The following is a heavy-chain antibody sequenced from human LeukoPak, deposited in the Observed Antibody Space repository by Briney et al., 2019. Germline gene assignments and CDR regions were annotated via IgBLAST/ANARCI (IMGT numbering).Heavy chain of an antibody. CDR2: IYPRDGST. V-gene: IGHV1-46*01. CDR3: ARDQEGFDY. J-gene: IGHJ4*02. Sequence: WASVKVSCKASGYTFTSNYIHWVRLAPGQGLEWMGMIYPRDGSTSYAQKFQGRVTVTRDTSTSTVHMELSGLRSEDTAVYYCARDQEGFDYWGQGTLVTVSS. CDR1: GYTFTSNY.